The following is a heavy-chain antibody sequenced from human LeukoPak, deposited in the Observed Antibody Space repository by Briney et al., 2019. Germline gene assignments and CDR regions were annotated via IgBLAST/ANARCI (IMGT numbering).Heavy chain of an antibody. CDR2: IYYSGST. CDR1: GGSISSGDYY. V-gene: IGHV4-30-4*08. J-gene: IGHJ4*02. D-gene: IGHD3-10*01. Sequence: PSQTLSLTCTVSGGSISSGDYYWSWIRQPPGKGLEWIGYIYYSGSTYYNPSLKSRVTISVDTSKNQFSLKLSSVTAADTAVYYCARAARLLWLGELSYYFDYWGQGTLVTVSS. CDR3: ARAARLLWLGELSYYFDY.